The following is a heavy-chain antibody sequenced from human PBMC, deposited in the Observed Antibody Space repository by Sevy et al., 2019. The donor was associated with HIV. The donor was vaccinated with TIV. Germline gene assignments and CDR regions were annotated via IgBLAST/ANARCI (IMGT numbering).Heavy chain of an antibody. CDR2: LFYSGMT. CDR1: GDSISSYY. J-gene: IGHJ6*02. Sequence: SETLSLTCTVSGDSISSYYWSWIRQSPGKGLQWIGYLFYSGMTNYNPSLKSRVTISVDTSKNQFSLKASSVTAADTAVYYCARGRPDYYYGMDVWGQGTTVTVSS. CDR3: ARGRPDYYYGMDV. D-gene: IGHD6-6*01. V-gene: IGHV4-59*01.